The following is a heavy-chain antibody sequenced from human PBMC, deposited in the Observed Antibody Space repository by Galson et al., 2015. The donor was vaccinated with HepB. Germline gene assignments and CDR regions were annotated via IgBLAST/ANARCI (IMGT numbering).Heavy chain of an antibody. CDR3: ARSGIPPFYYHMDV. CDR1: GYSFSRYG. Sequence: SVKVSCKASGYSFSRYGIQWVRQAPGQRLEWMGWINAGNGYTKNSQTFQGRVAITRDTSASTVYLEVNSLRSQDTAVYYCARSGIPPFYYHMDVWGSGATVIVSS. J-gene: IGHJ6*03. V-gene: IGHV1-3*01. CDR2: INAGNGYT.